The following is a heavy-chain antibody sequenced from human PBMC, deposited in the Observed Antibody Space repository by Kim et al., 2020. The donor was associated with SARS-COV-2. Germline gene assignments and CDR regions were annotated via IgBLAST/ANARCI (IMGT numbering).Heavy chain of an antibody. Sequence: GGSLRLSCSASGFTFSNSAMHWVRQAPGKGLEWAAVIWFDGSDQYYADSVKGRFTVSRDNSKNTLYLQMNSLRVDDTAVYYCARDSSTSGWFGGAFVVGGQGTTVTVSS. D-gene: IGHD6-19*01. CDR2: IWFDGSDQ. CDR3: ARDSSTSGWFGGAFVV. V-gene: IGHV3-33*01. CDR1: GFTFSNSA. J-gene: IGHJ3*01.